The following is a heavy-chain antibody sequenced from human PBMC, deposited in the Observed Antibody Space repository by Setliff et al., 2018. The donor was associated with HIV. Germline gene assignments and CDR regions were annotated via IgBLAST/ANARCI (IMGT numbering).Heavy chain of an antibody. CDR3: ARDRYSGSSTDY. V-gene: IGHV3-30*02. J-gene: IGHJ4*02. Sequence: PGGSLRLSCAASGFTFSSYGLHWVRQAPGKGLEWVAFIRNDGSDKHYVESVKGRFTISRDNVKNSLYLQMNSLRAEDTAVYYCARDRYSGSSTDYWGQGTLVTVSS. D-gene: IGHD1-26*01. CDR2: IRNDGSDK. CDR1: GFTFSSYG.